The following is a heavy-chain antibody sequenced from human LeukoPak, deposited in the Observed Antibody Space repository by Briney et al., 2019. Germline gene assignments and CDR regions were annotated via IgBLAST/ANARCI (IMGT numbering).Heavy chain of an antibody. CDR3: ARAGGPYYYDSSGHTDI. Sequence: SETLSLTCAVYGGSFSGYYWSWIRQPPGKGLEWIGEINHSGSTNYNPSPKSRVTISVDTSKNQFSLKLSSVTAADTAVYYCARAGGPYYYDSSGHTDIWGQGTMVTVSS. CDR2: INHSGST. V-gene: IGHV4-34*01. J-gene: IGHJ3*02. CDR1: GGSFSGYY. D-gene: IGHD3-22*01.